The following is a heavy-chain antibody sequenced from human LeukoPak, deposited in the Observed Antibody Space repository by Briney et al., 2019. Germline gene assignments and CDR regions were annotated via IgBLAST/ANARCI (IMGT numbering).Heavy chain of an antibody. CDR2: INPNSGGT. CDR3: ARLLTVAGTKGNWFDP. D-gene: IGHD6-19*01. V-gene: IGHV1-2*02. Sequence: ASVKVSCKVSGYTLTELSMHWVRQAPGQGLEWMGWINPNSGGTNYAQKFQGRVTMTRDTSISTAHMELSRLRSHDTAVYYCARLLTVAGTKGNWFDPWGQGTLVTVSS. J-gene: IGHJ5*02. CDR1: GYTLTELS.